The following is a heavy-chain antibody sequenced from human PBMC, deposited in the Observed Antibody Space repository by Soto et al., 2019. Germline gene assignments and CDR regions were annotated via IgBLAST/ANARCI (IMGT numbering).Heavy chain of an antibody. D-gene: IGHD3-10*01. V-gene: IGHV5-51*01. J-gene: IGHJ6*02. CDR1: GYSFTSYW. Sequence: GESLKISCKGSGYSFTSYWIGWVRQVPGKGLEWMGIIYPGDSDTRDSPSFQGMVTISADKSISTAYLQWSSLKASDTAMYYCARRGGYYGSGRYYNPPGYYGMDVWGQGTTVTVSS. CDR2: IYPGDSDT. CDR3: ARRGGYYGSGRYYNPPGYYGMDV.